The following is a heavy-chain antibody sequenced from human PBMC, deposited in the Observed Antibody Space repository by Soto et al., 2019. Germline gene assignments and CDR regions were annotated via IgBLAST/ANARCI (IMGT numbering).Heavy chain of an antibody. CDR2: IYYSGST. CDR3: ARHLGYDTSGYYRNWFDP. V-gene: IGHV4-59*08. CDR1: GGSISSYY. D-gene: IGHD3-22*01. J-gene: IGHJ5*02. Sequence: QVQLQESGPGLVKPSETLALTCTVSGGSISSYYWSWIRQPPGKGLEWIGYIYYSGSTNYNPSLKSRVTISVDTSKNQFSLKQSSVTAADTAVYYCARHLGYDTSGYYRNWFDPWGQGTLVTVSS.